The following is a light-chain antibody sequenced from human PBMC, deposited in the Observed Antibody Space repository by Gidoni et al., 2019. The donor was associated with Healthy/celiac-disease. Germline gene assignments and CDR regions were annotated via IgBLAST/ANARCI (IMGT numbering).Light chain of an antibody. V-gene: IGLV2-8*01. J-gene: IGLJ2*01. Sequence: QSALTQPPSASGSPGQSVTISCTGTSSDVGGYNYVSWYQQHPGKAPKLMIYEVSKRPSGVPDRVFGSKSGNTASLTVSGLQAEDEADYYCSSYAGSNNFVVFGGGTKLTVL. CDR3: SSYAGSNNFVV. CDR2: EVS. CDR1: SSDVGGYNY.